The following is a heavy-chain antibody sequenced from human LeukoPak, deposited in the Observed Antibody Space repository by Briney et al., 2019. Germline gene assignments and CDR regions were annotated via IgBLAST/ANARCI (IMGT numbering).Heavy chain of an antibody. CDR2: IIPIFGTA. CDR3: TRAKVLGLYKWFDP. CDR1: GGTFSSYA. J-gene: IGHJ5*02. Sequence: ASVKVSCKASGGTFSSYAISWVRQAPGQGLEWMGGIIPIFGTANYAQKFQGRVTITTDESTSTAYLELSSLRSEDKAVYYCTRAKVLGLYKWFDPWGQGTLVTVSS. V-gene: IGHV1-69*05.